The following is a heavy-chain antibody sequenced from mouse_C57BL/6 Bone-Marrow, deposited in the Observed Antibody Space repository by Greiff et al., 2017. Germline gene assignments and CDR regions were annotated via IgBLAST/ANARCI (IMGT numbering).Heavy chain of an antibody. Sequence: QVQLQQPGAELVRPGTSVKLSCKASGYTFTSYWMHWVKQRPGQGLEWIGVIDPSDSYTNYNQKFKGKATLTVDTSSSTAYMQLSSLTSEDSAVYYCARGGDKERRYGGQGTTLTVSS. CDR2: IDPSDSYT. D-gene: IGHD3-3*01. CDR1: GYTFTSYW. J-gene: IGHJ2*01. V-gene: IGHV1-59*01. CDR3: ARGGDKERRY.